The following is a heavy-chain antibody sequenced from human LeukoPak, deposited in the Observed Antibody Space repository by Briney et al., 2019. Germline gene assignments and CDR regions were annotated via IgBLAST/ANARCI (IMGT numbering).Heavy chain of an antibody. J-gene: IGHJ4*02. CDR2: IFHNGNT. D-gene: IGHD6-19*01. Sequence: SETLSLTCTVSGGSISTYYWSWIRQHPGKGLEWIGHIFHNGNTNYNPSLKSRVTISVDTSKNQFSLHLSSVTAADTAVYYCAREGGWLDYWGQGTLVTVSS. V-gene: IGHV4-59*12. CDR3: AREGGWLDY. CDR1: GGSISTYY.